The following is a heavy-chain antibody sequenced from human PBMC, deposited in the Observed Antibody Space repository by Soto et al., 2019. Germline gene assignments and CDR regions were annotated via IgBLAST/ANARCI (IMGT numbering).Heavy chain of an antibody. CDR1: RFTFSNSD. CDR3: VRRYYDFWSGYYAFDI. CDR2: VSWNGSRP. J-gene: IGHJ3*02. V-gene: IGHV3-35*01. D-gene: IGHD3-3*01. Sequence: EVQLVESGGGLVQPGGSLRLSCAASRFTFSNSDVNWVHQAPGKGLEWVSGVSWNGSRPHYADSVKGRFIISRDNSRNPLYLHTNSLRAEDTAVYYCVRRYYDFWSGYYAFDIWGQGTMVTVSS.